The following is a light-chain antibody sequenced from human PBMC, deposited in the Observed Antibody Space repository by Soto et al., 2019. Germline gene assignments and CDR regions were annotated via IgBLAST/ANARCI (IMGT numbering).Light chain of an antibody. V-gene: IGKV3-15*01. CDR2: GAS. CDR1: QSVSSD. J-gene: IGKJ4*01. CDR3: QQYNNWLT. Sequence: EIAMTQSPATLSVSPGERATLSCRASQSVSSDLAWYQQKPGQAPRLLIYGASTRATGIPARFTGSGSGTDFTLTISSLQSEDFALYYCQQYNNWLTFGGGTKVEIK.